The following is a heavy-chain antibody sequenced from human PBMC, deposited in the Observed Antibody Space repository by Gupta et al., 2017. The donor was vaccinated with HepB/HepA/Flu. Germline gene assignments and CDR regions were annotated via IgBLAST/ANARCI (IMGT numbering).Heavy chain of an antibody. Sequence: QVQLVQSGAEVKKPGASVKVSCKASGYTFTSYYMHWVRQAPGQGLEWMGIINPSGGSTSYAQKFQGRVTMTRDTSTSTVYMELSSLRSEDTAVYYCARDSRFLEWLLAPPPHYYFDYWGQGTLVTVSS. CDR3: ARDSRFLEWLLAPPPHYYFDY. V-gene: IGHV1-46*01. CDR1: GYTFTSYY. CDR2: INPSGGST. D-gene: IGHD3-3*01. J-gene: IGHJ4*02.